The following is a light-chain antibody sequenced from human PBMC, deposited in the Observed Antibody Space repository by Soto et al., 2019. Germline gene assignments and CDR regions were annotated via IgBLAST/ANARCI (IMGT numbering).Light chain of an antibody. CDR1: QSVSSY. CDR2: DAS. V-gene: IGKV3-11*01. J-gene: IGKJ1*01. CDR3: QQRNWRGWT. Sequence: EIVLTQSPATLSLSPGEIATLSCRASQSVSSYLAWYQQKPGQAPRLLIYDASNRATGIPARFSGSGSGTDFTLTISSLEPEDFAVYYCQQRNWRGWTFGQGTKVEIK.